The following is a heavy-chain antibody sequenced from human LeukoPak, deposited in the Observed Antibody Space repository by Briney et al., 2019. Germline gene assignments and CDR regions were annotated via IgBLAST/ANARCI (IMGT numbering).Heavy chain of an antibody. CDR2: ISYSGDT. Sequence: PSETLSLTCTVSSGSISTYYWSWIRQSPGKGLEWIGYISYSGDTNYNPSLRSRLTISVDTSENQFSLKLSSVTAADTAVYYCASLPQGIVVVPAAVTWGQGTLVTVSS. D-gene: IGHD2-2*01. CDR1: SGSISTYY. V-gene: IGHV4-59*01. J-gene: IGHJ4*02. CDR3: ASLPQGIVVVPAAVT.